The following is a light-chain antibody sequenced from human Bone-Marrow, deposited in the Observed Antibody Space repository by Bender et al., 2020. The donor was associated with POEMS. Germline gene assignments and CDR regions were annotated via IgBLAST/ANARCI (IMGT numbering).Light chain of an antibody. CDR2: EVR. CDR3: ISYTTTSPYV. V-gene: IGLV2-14*01. Sequence: QSALTQPPSASGSPGQSVTISCTGTRSDVGGYNYVSWYQHHPGKAPKLIISEVRNRPSGVSTRFSGSKSGNTASLTISGLRAEDEADYYCISYTTTSPYVFGSGTKVTV. J-gene: IGLJ1*01. CDR1: RSDVGGYNY.